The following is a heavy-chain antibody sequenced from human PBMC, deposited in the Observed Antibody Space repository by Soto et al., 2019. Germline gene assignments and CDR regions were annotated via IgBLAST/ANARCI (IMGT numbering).Heavy chain of an antibody. CDR2: IYPGDSDT. Sequence: PGESLKISCMGSGYKVSTWHNFTSYWIAWVRQMPGKGLEWMGIIYPGDSDTRYSPSFQGQVTISADKSISTAYLQWSSLKASDTAMYYCARRSGSPVYGMDVWGQGTTVTVS. D-gene: IGHD3-10*01. J-gene: IGHJ6*02. CDR3: ARRSGSPVYGMDV. CDR1: GYKVSTWHNFTSYW. V-gene: IGHV5-51*01.